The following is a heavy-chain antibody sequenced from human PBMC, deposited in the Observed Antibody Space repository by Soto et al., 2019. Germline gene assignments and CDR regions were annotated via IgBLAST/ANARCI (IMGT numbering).Heavy chain of an antibody. V-gene: IGHV3-15*07. J-gene: IGHJ4*02. CDR2: VKSKAEGGTA. Sequence: EVQLVESGGGLVQPGGSLRLSCAASGFSITNTWMHWVRQAPGKGLEWVGRVKSKAEGGTADYAAPVKGRFTVSRDDSKSTRYLQMNSLKMVDTAVYYCNSYPDFWGGHTPLWGQGTLVTVSS. CDR1: GFSITNTW. CDR3: NSYPDFWGGHTPL. D-gene: IGHD3-3*01.